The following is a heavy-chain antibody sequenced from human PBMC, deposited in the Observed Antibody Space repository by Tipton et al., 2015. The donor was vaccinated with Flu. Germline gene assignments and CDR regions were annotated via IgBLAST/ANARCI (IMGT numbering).Heavy chain of an antibody. D-gene: IGHD3-10*02. CDR2: IYHSGRT. Sequence: LRLSCSVSGDSVGSDYYWGWVRQPPGKGLEWIGTIYHSGRTYYNPSLKSRLTISVDTSKNQFSLKLSSVTAADTAVYYCARHTGDSVRGIIDYWGQGTLVTVSS. V-gene: IGHV4-38-2*01. CDR3: ARHTGDSVRGIIDY. CDR1: GDSVGSDYY. J-gene: IGHJ4*02.